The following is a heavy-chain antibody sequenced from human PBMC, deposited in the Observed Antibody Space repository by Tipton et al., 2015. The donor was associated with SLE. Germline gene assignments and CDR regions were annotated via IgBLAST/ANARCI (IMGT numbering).Heavy chain of an antibody. Sequence: QVQLVQSGPEVKKPGASVKVSCKVSGYTLNDLSMHWVRQAPGKGLEWMGGLDPEDGERIYAQKFQGRVTMTEDAFTDTAYMELSGLKSDDTAVYYCATESGGGYFDYWGQGTLVTVSS. V-gene: IGHV1-24*01. J-gene: IGHJ4*02. D-gene: IGHD3-16*01. CDR1: GYTLNDLS. CDR2: LDPEDGER. CDR3: ATESGGGYFDY.